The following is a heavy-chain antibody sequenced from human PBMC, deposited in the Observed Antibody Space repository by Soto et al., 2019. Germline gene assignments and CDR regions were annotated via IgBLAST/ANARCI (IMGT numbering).Heavy chain of an antibody. CDR3: ARARGGYYDY. J-gene: IGHJ4*02. Sequence: SETLSLTCTVSGGSISSGGYYWSWIRQPPGKGLEWIGYIYYSGSTNYNPSLKSRVTISLDTSKNQFSLKLSSVTAADTAVYYCARARGGYYDYWGQGTLVTVSS. CDR2: IYYSGST. CDR1: GGSISSGGYY. D-gene: IGHD3-22*01. V-gene: IGHV4-61*08.